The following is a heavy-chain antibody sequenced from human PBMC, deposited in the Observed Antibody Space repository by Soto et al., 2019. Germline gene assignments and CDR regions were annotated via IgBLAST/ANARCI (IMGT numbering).Heavy chain of an antibody. CDR3: ARPSGSSGWYGT. D-gene: IGHD6-19*01. CDR2: IYYSGST. Sequence: QLQLQESGPGLVKPSETLSLTCTVSGGSISSSSYYWGWIRQPPGKGLEWIGSIYYSGSTYYNPSLKSRVTISVDTSKNQFSLKLSSVTAADTAVYYCARPSGSSGWYGTWGQGTLVTVSS. J-gene: IGHJ5*02. CDR1: GGSISSSSYY. V-gene: IGHV4-39*01.